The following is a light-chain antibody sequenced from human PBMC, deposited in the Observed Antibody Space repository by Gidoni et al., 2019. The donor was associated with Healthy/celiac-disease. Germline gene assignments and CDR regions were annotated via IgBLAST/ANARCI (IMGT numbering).Light chain of an antibody. CDR2: DVS. CDR3: SSYTSSAVV. Sequence: QSALTQPAYVSGSPGQSITISCPGTSSDVGGYNYVSWYQQHPGKAPKLMIYDVSNRPSGVSNRFSGSKSGNTASLTISGLQAEDEADYYCSSYTSSAVVFGGGTKLTVL. J-gene: IGLJ2*01. CDR1: SSDVGGYNY. V-gene: IGLV2-14*03.